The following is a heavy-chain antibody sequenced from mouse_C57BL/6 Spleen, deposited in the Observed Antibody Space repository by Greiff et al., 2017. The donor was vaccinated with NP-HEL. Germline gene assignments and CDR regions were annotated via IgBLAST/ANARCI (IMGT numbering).Heavy chain of an antibody. CDR2: IYPGDGDT. J-gene: IGHJ2*01. D-gene: IGHD2-3*01. V-gene: IGHV1-82*01. CDR3: AREMMEIGDY. Sequence: QVQLKESGPELVKPGASVKISCKASGYAFSSSWMNWVKQRPGKGLEWIGRIYPGDGDTNYNGKFKGKATLTADKASSTAYMQLSSLTSEDAAVYFCAREMMEIGDYWGQGTTLTVSS. CDR1: GYAFSSSW.